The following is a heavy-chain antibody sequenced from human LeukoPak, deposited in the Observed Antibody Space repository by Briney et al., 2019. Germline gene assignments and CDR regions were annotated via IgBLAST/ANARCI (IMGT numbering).Heavy chain of an antibody. Sequence: GGSLRLSCAASGFTFSSYAMSWVRQAPGKGLEWVSALSGSGGSTYYADSVKGQFTISRDNSKNTLYLQMNSLRAEDTAVYYCARDLIQLWPTEVDYWGQGTLVTVSS. CDR2: LSGSGGST. CDR3: ARDLIQLWPTEVDY. V-gene: IGHV3-23*01. CDR1: GFTFSSYA. J-gene: IGHJ4*02. D-gene: IGHD5-18*01.